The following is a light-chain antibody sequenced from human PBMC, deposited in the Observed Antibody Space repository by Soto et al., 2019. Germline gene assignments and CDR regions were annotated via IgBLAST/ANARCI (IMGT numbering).Light chain of an antibody. CDR2: RNN. CDR3: AAWDDSLSARYV. Sequence: VLTQPPSASGTPGQRVTISCSGSSSNIGSNYVYWYQQLPGTAPKLLIYRNNQRPSGVPDRFSGSKSGTSASLAISGLRSEDEADYYCAAWDDSLSARYVFGTGTKVTVL. V-gene: IGLV1-47*01. J-gene: IGLJ1*01. CDR1: SSNIGSNY.